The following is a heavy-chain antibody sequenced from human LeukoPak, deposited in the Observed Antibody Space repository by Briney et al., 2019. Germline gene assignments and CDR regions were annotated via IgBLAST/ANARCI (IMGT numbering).Heavy chain of an antibody. D-gene: IGHD2-15*01. V-gene: IGHV4-31*03. Sequence: SETLSLTCTVSGGSISSGGYYWSWIRQHPGKGLEWIGYIYYSGSTYYNPSLKSRVTISVDTSKNQFSLKLSSVTAADTAVYYCARDLGYCSGGSCYSIYWFDPWGQGTLVTVSS. J-gene: IGHJ5*02. CDR2: IYYSGST. CDR1: GGSISSGGYY. CDR3: ARDLGYCSGGSCYSIYWFDP.